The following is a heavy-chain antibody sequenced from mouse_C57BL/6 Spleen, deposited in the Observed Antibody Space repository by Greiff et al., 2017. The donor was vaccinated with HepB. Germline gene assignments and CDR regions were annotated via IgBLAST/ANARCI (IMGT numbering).Heavy chain of an antibody. V-gene: IGHV1-53*01. CDR2: INPSNGGT. J-gene: IGHJ4*01. Sequence: QVQLQQPGTELVKPGASVKLSCKASGYTFTSYWMHWVKQRPGQGLEWIGYINPSNGGTNYTEKFKSKATLTVDKSSSTAYMQLSSLTSEDSAVYYCARPLYDYNAMDYWGQGTSVTVSS. CDR1: GYTFTSYW. D-gene: IGHD2-3*01. CDR3: ARPLYDYNAMDY.